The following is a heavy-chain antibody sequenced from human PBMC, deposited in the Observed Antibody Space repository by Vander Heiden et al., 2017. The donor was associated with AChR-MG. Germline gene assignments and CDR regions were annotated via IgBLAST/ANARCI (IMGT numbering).Heavy chain of an antibody. Sequence: QVQLVESGGGVVQTGRSLRLSCAASGFSTANSALHCVRQAPGKGLEWVALISSDGSNNYYGDSVKGRFTISRDNSKNRLYLQMRSLRVEDTAVYYCAREVRLVGATFFDYWGRGTLVAVSS. CDR3: AREVRLVGATFFDY. J-gene: IGHJ4*02. CDR1: GFSTANSA. V-gene: IGHV3-30*04. CDR2: ISSDGSNN. D-gene: IGHD1-26*01.